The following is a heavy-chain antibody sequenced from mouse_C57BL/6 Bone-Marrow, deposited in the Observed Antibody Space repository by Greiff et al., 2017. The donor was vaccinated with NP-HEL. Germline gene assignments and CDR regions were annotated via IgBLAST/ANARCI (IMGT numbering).Heavy chain of an antibody. V-gene: IGHV14-4*01. J-gene: IGHJ4*01. CDR1: GFNIKDDY. Sequence: DVKLQESGAELVRPGASVKLSCTASGFNIKDDYMHWVKQRPEQGLEWIGWIDPENGDTEYASKFQGKATITADTSSNTAYLQLSSLTSEDTAVYYCTKGNGSSDGAMDYWGQGTPVTVSS. D-gene: IGHD1-1*01. CDR2: IDPENGDT. CDR3: TKGNGSSDGAMDY.